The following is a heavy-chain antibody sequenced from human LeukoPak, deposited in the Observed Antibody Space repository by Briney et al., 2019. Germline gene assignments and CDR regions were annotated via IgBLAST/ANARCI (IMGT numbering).Heavy chain of an antibody. Sequence: GGPSKFPLQASGSSFINNVIGGAAQMPGQGLEGWEFIYPGDSDTRYRPSFQGKVTFSADKSISTAYLQLISLKASDTTMYYCARRRTMTTWSDAFDIWGQGTMVTVSS. V-gene: IGHV5-51*01. D-gene: IGHD4-17*01. CDR1: GSSFINNV. CDR2: IYPGDSDT. CDR3: ARRRTMTTWSDAFDI. J-gene: IGHJ3*02.